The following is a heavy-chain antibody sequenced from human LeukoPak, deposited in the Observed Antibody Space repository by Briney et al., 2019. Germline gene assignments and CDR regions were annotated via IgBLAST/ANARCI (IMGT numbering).Heavy chain of an antibody. V-gene: IGHV3-7*01. CDR3: ARRFRELDY. D-gene: IGHD3-3*01. Sequence: GSLRLSCAASGFTFSSYAMSWVRQAPGKGLEWVANIKQDGSEKYYVDSVKGRFTISRDNAKNSLYLQMNSLRAEDTAVYYCARRFRELDYWGQGTLVTVSS. CDR2: IKQDGSEK. J-gene: IGHJ4*02. CDR1: GFTFSSYA.